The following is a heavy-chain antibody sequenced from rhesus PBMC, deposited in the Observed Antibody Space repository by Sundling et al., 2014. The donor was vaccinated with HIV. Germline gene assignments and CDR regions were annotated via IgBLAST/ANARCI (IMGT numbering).Heavy chain of an antibody. D-gene: IGHD3-28*01. CDR2: IDGNSGTT. CDR3: AINGFGYFGFAC. Sequence: QVQLQESGPGLLKPSETLSLTCAVSNGSFSGDYWGWIRQAPGKGLEWIGEIDGNSGTTKYNPSLQSRVTISRDTSKNQFSLRLNSMTAADTAVYYCAINGFGYFGFACWGQGVVVTVS. CDR1: NGSFSGDY. V-gene: IGHV4-81*01. J-gene: IGHJ6*01.